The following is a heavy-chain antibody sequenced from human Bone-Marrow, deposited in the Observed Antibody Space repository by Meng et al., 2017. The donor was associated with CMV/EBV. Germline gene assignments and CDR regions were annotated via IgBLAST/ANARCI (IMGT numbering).Heavy chain of an antibody. V-gene: IGHV3-21*01. CDR1: GFTFSSYG. CDR2: ISSSSSYI. Sequence: ETLWLSCSASGFTFSSYGMHWVRQAPGKGLEWVSSISSSSSYIYYADSVKGRFTISRDNAKNSLYLQMNSLRAEDTAVYYCARHGPAAGYYFDSWGQGTLVTVSS. CDR3: ARHGPAAGYYFDS. J-gene: IGHJ4*02. D-gene: IGHD6-13*01.